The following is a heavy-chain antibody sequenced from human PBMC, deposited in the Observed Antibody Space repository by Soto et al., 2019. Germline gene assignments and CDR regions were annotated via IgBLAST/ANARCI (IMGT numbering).Heavy chain of an antibody. D-gene: IGHD3-16*01. CDR2: IGTAGDT. Sequence: EVQLVESGGDLVQPGGSLRLSCAASGFTFSSYDFHWVRRATGKGLEWVSGIGTAGDTYYAGSVKGRFIMSRENAKNSLYLQMNSLRAGDTAVYYCTRGADGFDYVGQGTLVTVSS. V-gene: IGHV3-13*01. CDR3: TRGADGFDY. CDR1: GFTFSSYD. J-gene: IGHJ4*02.